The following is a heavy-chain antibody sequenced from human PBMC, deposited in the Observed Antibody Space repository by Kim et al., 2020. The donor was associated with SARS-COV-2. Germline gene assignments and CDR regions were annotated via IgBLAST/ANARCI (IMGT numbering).Heavy chain of an antibody. CDR1: GCSISSYY. Sequence: SETLSLTCTVSGCSISSYYWSWIRQPPGKGLEWIGYIYYSGSTNYNPSLKSRVTISVDTSKNQFSLKLSSVTAADTAVYYCARAAIYYDSSGYYYEPIGRAFDIWGQGTMVTVSS. D-gene: IGHD3-22*01. V-gene: IGHV4-59*13. J-gene: IGHJ3*02. CDR3: ARAAIYYDSSGYYYEPIGRAFDI. CDR2: IYYSGST.